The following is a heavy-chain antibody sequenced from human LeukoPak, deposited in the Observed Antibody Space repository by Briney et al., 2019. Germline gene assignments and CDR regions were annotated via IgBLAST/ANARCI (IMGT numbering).Heavy chain of an antibody. V-gene: IGHV3-33*01. CDR2: IWHGGSNK. J-gene: IGHJ3*02. D-gene: IGHD3-10*01. Sequence: GGSLRLSCVASGFTFSSYGMHWVRQAPGKGLEWVAVIWHGGSNKYYADSVKGRFTISRDNSKNPLYLQMKSLRAEDTAVYYCARDIEDASGREGEPDAFDIWGQGTMVIVSS. CDR3: ARDIEDASGREGEPDAFDI. CDR1: GFTFSSYG.